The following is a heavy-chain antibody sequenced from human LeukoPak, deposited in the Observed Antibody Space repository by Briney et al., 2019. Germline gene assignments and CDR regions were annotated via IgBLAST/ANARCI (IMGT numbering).Heavy chain of an antibody. CDR3: ARVVVVTAILGWFDP. J-gene: IGHJ5*02. D-gene: IGHD2-21*02. CDR2: INHSGST. V-gene: IGHV4-34*01. Sequence: PSETLSLTCAVYGGSFSGYYWSWIRQPPGKGLEWIGEINHSGSTNYNPSLKSRVTISVDTSKKQFSLKLSSVTAADSAVYYCARVVVVTAILGWFDPWGQGTLVTVSS. CDR1: GGSFSGYY.